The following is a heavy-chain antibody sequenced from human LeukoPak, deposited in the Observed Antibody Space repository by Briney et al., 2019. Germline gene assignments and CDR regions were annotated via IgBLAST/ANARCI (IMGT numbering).Heavy chain of an antibody. D-gene: IGHD2-2*03. CDR3: ARDGYCSSTSCAHAESWNNWFDP. V-gene: IGHV1-18*01. J-gene: IGHJ5*02. CDR1: GYTFTSYG. Sequence: GASVKVSCKASGYTFTSYGISWVRQAPGQGLEWMGWISAYNGNTNYAQKLQGRVTMTTDTSTSTAYVELRSLRSDDTAVYYCARDGYCSSTSCAHAESWNNWFDPWGQGTLVAVSS. CDR2: ISAYNGNT.